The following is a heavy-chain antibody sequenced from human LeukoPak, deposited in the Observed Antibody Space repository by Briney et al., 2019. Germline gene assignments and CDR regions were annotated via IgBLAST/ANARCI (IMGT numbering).Heavy chain of an antibody. D-gene: IGHD2-2*01. V-gene: IGHV4-34*01. CDR2: INHSGST. CDR3: ASTRRDIVVVPAAMRVIYYYYYMDV. J-gene: IGHJ6*03. CDR1: GGSFSGYY. Sequence: PSETLPLTCAVYGGSFSGYYWSWIRQPPGKGLEWIGEINHSGSTNYNPSLKSRVTISVDTSKNQFSLKLSSVTAADTAVYYCASTRRDIVVVPAAMRVIYYYYYMDVWGKGTTVTISS.